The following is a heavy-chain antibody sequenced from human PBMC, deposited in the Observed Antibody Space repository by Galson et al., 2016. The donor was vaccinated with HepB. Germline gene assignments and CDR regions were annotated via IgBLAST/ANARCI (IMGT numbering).Heavy chain of an antibody. CDR3: AGGDTGGLDY. J-gene: IGHJ4*02. V-gene: IGHV4-59*01. D-gene: IGHD2-8*02. CDR1: GGSINSYY. Sequence: LSLTCTVSGGSINSYYWSWIRQSPGTGLEWGDYLYYSGATNYNPSLQSRVTISRDTFKQQFSLRLTSVTAADTAVYYCAGGDTGGLDYWGQGSLVTVSS. CDR2: LYYSGAT.